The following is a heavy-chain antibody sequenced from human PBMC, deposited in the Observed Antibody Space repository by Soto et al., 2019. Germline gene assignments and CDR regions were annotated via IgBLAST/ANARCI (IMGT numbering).Heavy chain of an antibody. Sequence: QVQLEQWGPGLLKPSETLSLTCAVNGGSFSAYYWSWIRQSPGKGLEWIAEINYSGTTNYSPSLKSRVTMSVDTSKKQFSLKLSSVAAADTAVYFCVGGRGRLVGFDYWGQGTLVTVSS. J-gene: IGHJ4*02. CDR3: VGGRGRLVGFDY. V-gene: IGHV4-34*01. CDR2: INYSGTT. D-gene: IGHD1-26*01. CDR1: GGSFSAYY.